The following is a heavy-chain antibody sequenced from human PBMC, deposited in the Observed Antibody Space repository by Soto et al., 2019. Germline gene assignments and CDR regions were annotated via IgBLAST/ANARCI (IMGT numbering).Heavy chain of an antibody. CDR2: IYYSGNT. CDR3: ARRLTSYYSGSRGFDP. J-gene: IGHJ5*02. Sequence: QPPGKGLEWIGSIYYSGNTYYNPYLKSRVTISVDTSKNQFSLKLSSVTAADTAVYYCARRLTSYYSGSRGFDPWGQGTLVTVSS. V-gene: IGHV4-39*01. D-gene: IGHD3-10*01.